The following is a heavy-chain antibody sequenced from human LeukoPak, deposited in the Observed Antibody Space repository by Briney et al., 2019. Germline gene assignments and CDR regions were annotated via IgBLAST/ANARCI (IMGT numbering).Heavy chain of an antibody. CDR1: GYSFTNYW. CDR3: ATGRYCSGTTCYSSLDF. Sequence: GESLKISCKGSGYSFTNYWIAWVRQMPGKGLEWMGIIHPGDSNTRYSPSFQGQITISVDKSITTAYLQWSSLKASDTAVYYCATGRYCSGTTCYSSLDFWGQGTLVTVSS. D-gene: IGHD2-15*01. J-gene: IGHJ4*02. CDR2: IHPGDSNT. V-gene: IGHV5-51*01.